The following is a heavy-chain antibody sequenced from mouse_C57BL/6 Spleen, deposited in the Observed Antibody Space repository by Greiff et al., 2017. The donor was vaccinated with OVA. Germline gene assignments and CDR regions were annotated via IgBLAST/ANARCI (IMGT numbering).Heavy chain of an antibody. V-gene: IGHV1-5*01. CDR2: IYPGNSDT. J-gene: IGHJ2*01. CDR3: TRRNYRSSLFDY. D-gene: IGHD1-1*01. CDR1: GYTFTSYW. Sequence: VQLQQSGTVLARPGASVKMSCKTSGYTFTSYWMHWVKQRPGQGLEWIGAIYPGNSDTSYNQKVKGKAKLTAGTSASTAYMELSSLTNEDSAVDYCTRRNYRSSLFDYWGQGTTLTVSS.